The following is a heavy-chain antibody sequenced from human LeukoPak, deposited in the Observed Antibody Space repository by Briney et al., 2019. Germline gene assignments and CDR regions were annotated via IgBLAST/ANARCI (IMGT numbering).Heavy chain of an antibody. CDR2: IYYSGST. Sequence: SETLSLTCTVSGGSISSYYWSWIRQPPGKGLEWIGYIYYSGSTNYNPSLKSRVTISVDMSKNQFSLKLSSVTAADTAVYYCARAIYSLSFDYWGQGTLVTVSS. J-gene: IGHJ4*02. CDR3: ARAIYSLSFDY. D-gene: IGHD2-15*01. V-gene: IGHV4-59*01. CDR1: GGSISSYY.